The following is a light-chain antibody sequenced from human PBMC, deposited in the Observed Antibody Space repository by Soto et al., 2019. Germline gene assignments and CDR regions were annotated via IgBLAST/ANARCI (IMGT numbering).Light chain of an antibody. V-gene: IGKV3-15*01. CDR3: QQYDNSPGYT. CDR2: GAS. CDR1: QSVSSN. Sequence: EIVMTQSPATLSVSLGERATLSCRASQSVSSNLAWYKQKPGQPPSLLIYGASARATGIPARFSGSGSGTEFTLTISSLQSEDFAVYYCQQYDNSPGYTFGQGTKLEIK. J-gene: IGKJ2*01.